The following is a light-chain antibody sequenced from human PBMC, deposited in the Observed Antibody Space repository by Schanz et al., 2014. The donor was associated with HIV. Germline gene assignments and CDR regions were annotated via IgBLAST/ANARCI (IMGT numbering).Light chain of an antibody. CDR2: GAS. J-gene: IGKJ2*01. CDR3: QQYNNWPPMYT. Sequence: EIVLTQSPGTLSLSPGERATLSCRASQSVSSNYLAWYQQKPGQAPRLLIYGASTRVTGIPARFSGSGSGTEFTLTISSLQSEDFAVYYCQQYNNWPPMYTFGQGTKLEIK. V-gene: IGKV3-15*01. CDR1: QSVSSN.